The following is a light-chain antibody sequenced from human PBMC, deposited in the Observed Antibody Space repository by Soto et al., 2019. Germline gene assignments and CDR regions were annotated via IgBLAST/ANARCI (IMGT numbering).Light chain of an antibody. CDR2: SAS. V-gene: IGKV3-20*01. Sequence: EIVLPQSPGTLSLSPGERATLSCRASQRVSSSYLAWYQQKPGQAPRLLIYSASSRATAITDRFSCSGSGKDFTLTISRLEPDDFAVYYCKQYGSSPPYTFGQGTELEIK. CDR1: QRVSSSY. J-gene: IGKJ2*01. CDR3: KQYGSSPPYT.